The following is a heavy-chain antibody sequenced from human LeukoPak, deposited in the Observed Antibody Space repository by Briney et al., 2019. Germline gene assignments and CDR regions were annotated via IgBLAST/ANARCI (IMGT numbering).Heavy chain of an antibody. CDR1: GGSFSGYY. D-gene: IGHD4-11*01. Sequence: SETLSLTCAVYGGSFSGYYWSWIRQPPGKGLEWIGEINHSGSTNYNPSLKSRVTISVDTSKNQFSLKLSSVTAADTAVYYCASNTVSYYYYYMDVWGKGTTVTVSS. CDR2: INHSGST. V-gene: IGHV4-34*01. J-gene: IGHJ6*03. CDR3: ASNTVSYYYYYMDV.